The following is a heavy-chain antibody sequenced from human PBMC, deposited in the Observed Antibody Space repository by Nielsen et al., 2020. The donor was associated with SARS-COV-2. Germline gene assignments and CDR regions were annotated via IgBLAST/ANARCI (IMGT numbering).Heavy chain of an antibody. J-gene: IGHJ6*02. V-gene: IGHV3-30*18. CDR2: ISYEGSNK. D-gene: IGHD3-16*01. CDR3: AKRRAVFMLTFGGEGAMDV. Sequence: GGSLRLSCAASGFTFNNYGFDWVRQAPGKGLEWVASISYEGSNKYYGDSLTGRFTVSRDTSKNTVYLQMNSLSVEDTAVYHCAKRRAVFMLTFGGEGAMDVWGQGTTVSVSS. CDR1: GFTFNNYG.